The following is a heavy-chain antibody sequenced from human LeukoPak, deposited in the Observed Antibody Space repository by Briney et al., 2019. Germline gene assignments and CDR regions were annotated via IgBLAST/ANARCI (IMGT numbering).Heavy chain of an antibody. D-gene: IGHD3-22*01. V-gene: IGHV4-34*01. CDR2: INHSGST. CDR3: ARGNDDSSGYDLYYFDY. CDR1: GGSFSGYY. J-gene: IGHJ4*02. Sequence: PSETLSLTCAVYGGSFSGYYWSWIRQPPGKGLEWIGEINHSGSTNYNPSLKSRVTISVDTSKNQFSLKLSSVTAADTAVYYCARGNDDSSGYDLYYFDYWGQGTLVTVSS.